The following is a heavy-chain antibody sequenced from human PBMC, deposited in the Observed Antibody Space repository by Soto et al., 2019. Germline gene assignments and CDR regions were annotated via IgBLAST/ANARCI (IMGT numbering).Heavy chain of an antibody. Sequence: ASVKVCCKASGYTFTSYYMHWVRQAPGQGLEWMGIINPSGGSTSYAQKFQGRVTMTRDTSTSTVYMELSSLRSEDTAVYYCARTGGREAARRFAAFDIWGQGTMVTVSS. CDR3: ARTGGREAARRFAAFDI. J-gene: IGHJ3*02. CDR2: INPSGGST. CDR1: GYTFTSYY. D-gene: IGHD6-6*01. V-gene: IGHV1-46*01.